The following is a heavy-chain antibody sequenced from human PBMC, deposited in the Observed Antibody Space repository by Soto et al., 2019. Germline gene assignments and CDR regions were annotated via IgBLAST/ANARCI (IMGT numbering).Heavy chain of an antibody. D-gene: IGHD3-10*01. CDR2: ISSSSSYI. Sequence: LRLSCTGSGFTFSSSTMTWVRQGPGKGLEWVSSISSSSSYIYFADSLKGRFTISRDNAKNSLYLQMNSLRAEDTAVYYCARDIGEMSAVWGQGTLVTVS. J-gene: IGHJ4*02. CDR1: GFTFSSST. V-gene: IGHV3-21*06. CDR3: ARDIGEMSAV.